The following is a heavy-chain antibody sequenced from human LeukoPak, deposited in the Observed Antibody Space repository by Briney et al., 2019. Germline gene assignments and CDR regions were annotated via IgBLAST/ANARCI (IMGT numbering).Heavy chain of an antibody. V-gene: IGHV3-23*01. CDR3: AKDHRSYYYGSGSSSY. Sequence: QPGGSLRLSCAASGFTFSSYAMSWVRQAPGKGLEWVSAISGSGGSTYYADSVKGRFTISRDNSKNTLYLQMNSLRAEDTAVYYCAKDHRSYYYGSGSSSYWGQGTLVTVSS. J-gene: IGHJ4*02. D-gene: IGHD3-10*01. CDR2: ISGSGGST. CDR1: GFTFSSYA.